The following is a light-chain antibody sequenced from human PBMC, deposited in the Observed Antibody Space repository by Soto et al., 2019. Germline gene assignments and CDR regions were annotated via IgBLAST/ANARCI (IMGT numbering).Light chain of an antibody. Sequence: EIVMTQSPATLSVSPGERATLSCRASQSVSSNLAWYQQKPGQGPRLLIYGASTRDTGIPARFSGSGSGTEFTLTISSLQSEDFAVYYCQQYNNWPPVTFGQGTKVEIK. CDR3: QQYNNWPPVT. V-gene: IGKV3-15*01. CDR2: GAS. CDR1: QSVSSN. J-gene: IGKJ1*01.